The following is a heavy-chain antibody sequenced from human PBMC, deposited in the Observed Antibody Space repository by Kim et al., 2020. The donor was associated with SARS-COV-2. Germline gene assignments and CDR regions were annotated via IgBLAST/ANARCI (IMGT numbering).Heavy chain of an antibody. V-gene: IGHV4-59*01. CDR3: ARNLPLGYCSGGSCYSDYFDY. D-gene: IGHD2-15*01. CDR2: IYYSGST. CDR1: GGSISSYY. Sequence: SETLSLTCTVSGGSISSYYCSWIRQPPGKGLEWIGYIYYSGSTNYNPSLKSRVTISVDTSKNQFSLKLSSVTAADTAVYYCARNLPLGYCSGGSCYSDYFDYWGQGTLVTVSS. J-gene: IGHJ4*02.